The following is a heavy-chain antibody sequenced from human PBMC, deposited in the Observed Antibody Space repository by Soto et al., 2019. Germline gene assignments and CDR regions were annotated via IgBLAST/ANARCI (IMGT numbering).Heavy chain of an antibody. Sequence: QVQLVESGGGVVQPGRSLRLSCAASGFTFSSYGMHWVRQAPGKGLEWVAVISYDGSKEFYAASVKGPFTISRENSKNTLYLQMNSLRAEDTAVYYCAKDLRLWSKDYYYYGMDVWGQGTTVTVSS. V-gene: IGHV3-30*18. D-gene: IGHD5-18*01. CDR3: AKDLRLWSKDYYYYGMDV. CDR1: GFTFSSYG. CDR2: ISYDGSKE. J-gene: IGHJ6*02.